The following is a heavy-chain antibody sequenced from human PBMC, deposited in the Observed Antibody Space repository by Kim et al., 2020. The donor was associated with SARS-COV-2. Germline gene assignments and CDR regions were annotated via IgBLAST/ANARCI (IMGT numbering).Heavy chain of an antibody. CDR1: GRTFRSFS. Sequence: SVKVSCKTSGRTFRSFSISWVRQAPGQGLEWMGGIIPFFGSLSPAQKFQGRLTITADESTSTAYMELGSLTSEGPAIYYCARDRVIVGPVSYYYAMDVWGQGPALPVSS. J-gene: IGHJ6*02. CDR2: IIPFFGSL. D-gene: IGHD1-26*01. V-gene: IGHV1-69*13. CDR3: ARDRVIVGPVSYYYAMDV.